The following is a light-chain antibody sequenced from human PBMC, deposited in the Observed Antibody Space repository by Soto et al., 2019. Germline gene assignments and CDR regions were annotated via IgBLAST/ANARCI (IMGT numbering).Light chain of an antibody. V-gene: IGKV1-39*01. CDR2: AAS. CDR3: QLSYSTPPS. CDR1: QSISSY. J-gene: IGKJ2*01. Sequence: DIQMTQSPSSLSASVGDRVTITCRASQSISSYLNWYQQKPGKAPKLLIYAASSLQSGVPSRFSGIGSGTDFTLTISSLQPEDFATYYCQLSYSTPPSFGQGTKLEIK.